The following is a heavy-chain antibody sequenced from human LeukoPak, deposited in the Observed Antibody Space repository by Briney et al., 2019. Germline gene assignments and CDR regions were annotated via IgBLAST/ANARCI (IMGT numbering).Heavy chain of an antibody. CDR2: IYYSGST. V-gene: IGHV4-59*01. CDR1: GGSISSYY. CDR3: ARTPYYDILTGYYPLEY. Sequence: SETLPLTCTVSGGSISSYYWSWIRQPPGKGLEWIGYIYYSGSTNYNPSLKSRVTISVDTSKNQFSLKLSSVTAADTAVYYCARTPYYDILTGYYPLEYWGQGTLVTVSS. D-gene: IGHD3-9*01. J-gene: IGHJ4*02.